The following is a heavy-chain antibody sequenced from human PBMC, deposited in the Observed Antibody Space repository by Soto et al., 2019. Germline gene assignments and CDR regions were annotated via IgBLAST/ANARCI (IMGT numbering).Heavy chain of an antibody. CDR2: ISAYNGNT. Sequence: QVQLVQSGAEVKKPGASVKVSCKASGYTFTSYGISWVRQAPGQGLEWMGWISAYNGNTNYAQKLQGRVTMTTDTSTSTAYMELRSLRSDDTAVYYCARDPQEGGSGWWTYYYYGMDVWGQGTTVTVSS. CDR1: GYTFTSYG. V-gene: IGHV1-18*01. J-gene: IGHJ6*02. CDR3: ARDPQEGGSGWWTYYYYGMDV. D-gene: IGHD6-19*01.